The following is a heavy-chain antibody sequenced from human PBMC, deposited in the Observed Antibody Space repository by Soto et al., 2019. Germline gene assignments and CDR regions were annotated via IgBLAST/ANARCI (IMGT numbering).Heavy chain of an antibody. J-gene: IGHJ1*01. Sequence: EVQLVESGGGLVQPGRSLRLSCAASGFTFDDYAMHWVRQAPGKGLEWVSGISWNSGSIGYADSVKGRFTISRDNAKNSLYLQMNSLRAEDTALYYCASAYCGGGSCCSVFDRYFQHWGQGTLVTGSS. CDR1: GFTFDDYA. V-gene: IGHV3-9*01. CDR3: ASAYCGGGSCCSVFDRYFQH. D-gene: IGHD2-15*01. CDR2: ISWNSGSI.